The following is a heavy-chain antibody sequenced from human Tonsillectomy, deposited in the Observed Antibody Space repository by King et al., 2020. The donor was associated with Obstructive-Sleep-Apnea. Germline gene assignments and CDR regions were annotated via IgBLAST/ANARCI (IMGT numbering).Heavy chain of an antibody. CDR2: ISYDGSNK. D-gene: IGHD3-9*01. V-gene: IGHV3-30*18. Sequence: QLVQSGGGVVQPGRSLRLSCAASGFTFSSYGMHWVRQAPCKGLEGVAVISYDGSNKYYADSVKGLFTISRDNSKNTLYLQMNSLRAEDTAVYYCAKDMVLRYFDWLPETDYWGQGTLVTVSS. CDR3: AKDMVLRYFDWLPETDY. J-gene: IGHJ4*02. CDR1: GFTFSSYG.